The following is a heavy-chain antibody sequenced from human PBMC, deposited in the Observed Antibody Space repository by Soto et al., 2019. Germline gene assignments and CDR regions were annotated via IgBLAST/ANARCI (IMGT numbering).Heavy chain of an antibody. CDR3: AREPTASSWHYYFDS. V-gene: IGHV3-21*01. CDR1: GFTFTSYN. Sequence: GGSLRLSCEASGFTFTSYNMNWVRQAPGKGLEWVSTINTNSRYIYYADSVKGRFTISIDNAKKSLFLQMNSLRAEDTAVYYCAREPTASSWHYYFDSWGQGALVTVSS. J-gene: IGHJ4*02. D-gene: IGHD6-13*01. CDR2: INTNSRYI.